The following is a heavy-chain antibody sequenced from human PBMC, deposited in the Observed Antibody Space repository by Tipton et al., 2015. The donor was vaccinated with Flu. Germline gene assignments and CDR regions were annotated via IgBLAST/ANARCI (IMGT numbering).Heavy chain of an antibody. D-gene: IGHD1-26*01. CDR1: GGSIDHFF. V-gene: IGHV4-59*12. CDR3: ARDPSGTYGLNH. J-gene: IGHJ5*02. Sequence: TLSLTCTVSGGSIDHFFWGWIRQPPGKGLEWLGYIFYTGNTFYNPSLGSRVAMSLGTSGNQFSLKVNSVTAADTALYFCARDPSGTYGLNHWGQGTLVTVSS. CDR2: IFYTGNT.